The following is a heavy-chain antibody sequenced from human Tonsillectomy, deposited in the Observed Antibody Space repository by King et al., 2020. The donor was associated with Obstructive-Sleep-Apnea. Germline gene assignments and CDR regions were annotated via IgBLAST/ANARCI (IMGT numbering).Heavy chain of an antibody. V-gene: IGHV3-7*01. D-gene: IGHD1-1*01. Sequence: VQLLESGGGLVQPGGSLRLSCTVSGVSFSNYLMTWVRQAPGKGLEWVANIKKDGSERYYVDAVKGRFPISRDNAKNSLYLQMNRLGGEDTAVYFCALITGSDYWGQGTMVTVSS. CDR2: IKKDGSER. CDR3: ALITGSDY. CDR1: GVSFSNYL. J-gene: IGHJ4*02.